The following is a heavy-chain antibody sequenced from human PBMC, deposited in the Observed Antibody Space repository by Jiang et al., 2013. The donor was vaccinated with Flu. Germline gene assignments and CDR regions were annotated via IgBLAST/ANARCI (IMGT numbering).Heavy chain of an antibody. D-gene: IGHD2-2*01. CDR3: ARVVPAAMGRDAFDI. CDR1: GYTFTSYY. Sequence: GAEVKKPGASVKVSCKASGYTFTSYYMHWVRQAPGQGLEWMGIINPSGGSTSYAQKFQGRVTMTRDTSTSTVYMELSSLRSEDTAVYYCARVVPAAMGRDAFDIWGQGTMVTVSS. CDR2: INPSGGST. J-gene: IGHJ3*02. V-gene: IGHV1-46*01.